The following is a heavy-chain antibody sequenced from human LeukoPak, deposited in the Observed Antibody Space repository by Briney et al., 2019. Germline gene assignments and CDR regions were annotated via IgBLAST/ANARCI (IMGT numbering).Heavy chain of an antibody. D-gene: IGHD2-15*01. CDR1: GFTFSSYW. Sequence: GSLRLSCAASGFTFSSYWMSWVRQPPGKGLEWIGSIYYSGSTNYNPSLKSRVTISVDTSKNQFSLKLSSVTAADTAVYYCARCSGGSCYEGYFDYWGQGTLVTVSS. J-gene: IGHJ4*02. CDR2: IYYSGST. CDR3: ARCSGGSCYEGYFDY. V-gene: IGHV4-59*01.